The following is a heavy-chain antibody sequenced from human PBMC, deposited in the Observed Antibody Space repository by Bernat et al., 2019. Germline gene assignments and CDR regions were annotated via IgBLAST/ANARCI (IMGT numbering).Heavy chain of an antibody. CDR2: IGTAGDT. CDR1: GFTFSSYD. Sequence: EVQLVESGGGLVQPGGSLRLSCAASGFTFSSYDMHWVRQATGKGLEWVSAIGTAGDTYYPGSVKGRFTISRENAKNSLYLQMNSLRAGDTAVYYCARGGYCSGGSCHYYSGMDVWGRGTTVTVSS. V-gene: IGHV3-13*04. CDR3: ARGGYCSGGSCHYYSGMDV. J-gene: IGHJ6*02. D-gene: IGHD2-15*01.